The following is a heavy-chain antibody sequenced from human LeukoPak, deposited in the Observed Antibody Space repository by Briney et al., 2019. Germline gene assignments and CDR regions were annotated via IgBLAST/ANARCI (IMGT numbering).Heavy chain of an antibody. D-gene: IGHD6-19*01. CDR1: GFTFSDHW. CDR3: VTGIFSSGY. V-gene: IGHV3-7*05. CDR2: IKGDGSEK. Sequence: GGSLRLSCAASGFTFSDHWMSWVRQAPGIGLEWVASIKGDGSEKTYVDSVKGRLTVSRDNAKNSLYLQMDSLGADDTAVYYCVTGIFSSGYWGQGTQVTVSS. J-gene: IGHJ4*02.